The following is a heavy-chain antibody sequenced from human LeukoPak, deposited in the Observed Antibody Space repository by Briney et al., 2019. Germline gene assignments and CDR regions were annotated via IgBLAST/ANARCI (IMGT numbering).Heavy chain of an antibody. CDR2: ISYDGSNK. D-gene: IGHD4-17*01. Sequence: GGSLRLSCAASGFTFSSYGMHWVRQAPGKGLEWVAVISYDGSNKYYADSVKGRFTISRDSSKNTLYLQMNSLRAEDTAVYYCAKNGDYESNYYYYYGMDVWGQGTTVTVSS. CDR3: AKNGDYESNYYYYYGMDV. CDR1: GFTFSSYG. V-gene: IGHV3-30*18. J-gene: IGHJ6*02.